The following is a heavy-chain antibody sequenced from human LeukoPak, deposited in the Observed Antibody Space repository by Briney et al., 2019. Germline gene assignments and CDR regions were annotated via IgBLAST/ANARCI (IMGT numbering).Heavy chain of an antibody. CDR2: ISYDGSNK. J-gene: IGHJ3*02. D-gene: IGHD6-13*01. Sequence: GGSLRLSCAASGFTFSSYAMHWVRQAPGKGLEWVAVISYDGSNKYYADSVKGRFTISRDNAKNTLYLQMNSLRAEDTAVYYCASGKAGTGAFDIWGRGTMVTVSS. CDR3: ASGKAGTGAFDI. V-gene: IGHV3-30*04. CDR1: GFTFSSYA.